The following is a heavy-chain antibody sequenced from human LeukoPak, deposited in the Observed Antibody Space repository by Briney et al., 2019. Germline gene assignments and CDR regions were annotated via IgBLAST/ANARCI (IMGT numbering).Heavy chain of an antibody. D-gene: IGHD5-18*01. CDR1: GFTFSSSG. CDR2: ITGSGGST. CDR3: ARGRNTGRQFYFDY. V-gene: IGHV3-23*01. J-gene: IGHJ4*02. Sequence: PGGSPRLSCAASGFTFSSSGMGWVRQAPGKGLECVSPITGSGGSTSYTDSVKGRFTISRDNSKNTLYLQMNSLRAEDTAVYYCARGRNTGRQFYFDYWGQGTLVTVAS.